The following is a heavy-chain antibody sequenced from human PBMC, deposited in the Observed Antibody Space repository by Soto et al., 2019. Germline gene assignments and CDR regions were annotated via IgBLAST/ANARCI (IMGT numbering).Heavy chain of an antibody. D-gene: IGHD3-9*01. J-gene: IGHJ4*02. Sequence: PGGSLRLSCAASGFTFSDYSMHWVRQAPGKGLEWVSVITGSRGKTYYADSVKGRFTISRDNSKNTLYLQMNSLRAEDTAVYYCAKGLSPSYIYTLTGPDYWGQGTRVTVSS. CDR3: AKGLSPSYIYTLTGPDY. V-gene: IGHV3-23*01. CDR1: GFTFSDYS. CDR2: ITGSRGKT.